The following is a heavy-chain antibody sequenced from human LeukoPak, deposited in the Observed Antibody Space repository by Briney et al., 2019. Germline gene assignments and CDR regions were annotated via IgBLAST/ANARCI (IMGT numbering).Heavy chain of an antibody. Sequence: SETLSLTCTVSGDSISSSSYYWGWIRQPPGKGLEWIGTFYYGGSTYHNPSLKSRVTISVDTSKNQFSLRLSSVTAADTALYYCASGGEQLWPYEPFASWGQGTLVTVSS. V-gene: IGHV4-39*01. J-gene: IGHJ4*02. CDR3: ASGGEQLWPYEPFAS. CDR1: GDSISSSSYY. D-gene: IGHD1/OR15-1a*01. CDR2: FYYGGST.